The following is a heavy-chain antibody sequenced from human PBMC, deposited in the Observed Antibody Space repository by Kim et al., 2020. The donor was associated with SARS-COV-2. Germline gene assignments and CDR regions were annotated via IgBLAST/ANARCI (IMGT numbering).Heavy chain of an antibody. J-gene: IGHJ6*02. Sequence: SVKVSCKASGGTFSSYAISWVRQAPGQGLEWMGRIIPIFGIANYAQKFQGRVTITADKSTSTAYMELSSLRSEDTAVYYCARDEGRWFAILTRYYYYGMDVWGQGTTVTVSS. D-gene: IGHD3-9*01. CDR3: ARDEGRWFAILTRYYYYGMDV. CDR2: IIPIFGIA. V-gene: IGHV1-69*04. CDR1: GGTFSSYA.